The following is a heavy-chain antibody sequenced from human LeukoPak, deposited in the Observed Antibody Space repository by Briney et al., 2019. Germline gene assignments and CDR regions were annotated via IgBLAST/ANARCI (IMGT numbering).Heavy chain of an antibody. CDR2: IYYSGST. J-gene: IGHJ4*02. Sequence: SETLSLTCTVSGGSISSYYWGWIRQPPGKGLEWIGSIYYSGSTYYNPSLKSRVTISVDTSKNQFSLKLSSVTAADTAVYYCARQANLGYCSGGSCYDIDYWGQGTLVTVSS. D-gene: IGHD2-15*01. CDR1: GGSISSYY. V-gene: IGHV4-39*01. CDR3: ARQANLGYCSGGSCYDIDY.